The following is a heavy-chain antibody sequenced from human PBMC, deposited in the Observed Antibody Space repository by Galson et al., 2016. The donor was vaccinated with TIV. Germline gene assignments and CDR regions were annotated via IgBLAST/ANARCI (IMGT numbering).Heavy chain of an antibody. CDR1: GFIFGGYA. V-gene: IGHV3-49*04. CDR3: TRDLVRDIIVTPAVQFDC. D-gene: IGHD2-2*01. CDR2: TTTKAYGGTP. Sequence: SLRLSCAASGFIFGGYAVNWVRQTPGKGLEWVGFTTTKAYGGTPDYAASVKGRFTISRDDSKSIAYLQMNSLRTEDTAIYYCTRDLVRDIIVTPAVQFDCWGQGTLVTVSS. J-gene: IGHJ4*02.